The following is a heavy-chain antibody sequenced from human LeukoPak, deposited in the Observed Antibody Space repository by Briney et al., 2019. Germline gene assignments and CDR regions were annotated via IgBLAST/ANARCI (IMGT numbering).Heavy chain of an antibody. D-gene: IGHD4/OR15-4a*01. CDR3: ARDAEDPRLW. V-gene: IGHV3-21*01. CDR2: ISSSSNYI. J-gene: IGHJ4*02. Sequence: GGSLRLSCAASGFTFSSHGMSWVRQAPGKGLEWVSSISSSSNYIYYADSVKGRFTISRDNAKNSLYLQMNSLRAEDTAVYYCARDAEDPRLWWGQGTLVTVSS. CDR1: GFTFSSHG.